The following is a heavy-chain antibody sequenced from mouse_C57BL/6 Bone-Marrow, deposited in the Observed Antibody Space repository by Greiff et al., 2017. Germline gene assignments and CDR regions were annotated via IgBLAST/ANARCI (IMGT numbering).Heavy chain of an antibody. V-gene: IGHV1-59*01. D-gene: IGHD3-2*02. CDR1: GYTFTSYW. CDR2: IDPSDSYT. CDR3: GIDSSGPWFAY. J-gene: IGHJ3*01. Sequence: VQLQQPGAELVRPGTSVKLSCKASGYTFTSYWMHWVKQRPGQGLEWIGVIDPSDSYTNYNQKFKGKATLTVDTSSSTAYMQLSSLTSEDSAVYYCGIDSSGPWFAYWGQGTLVTVSA.